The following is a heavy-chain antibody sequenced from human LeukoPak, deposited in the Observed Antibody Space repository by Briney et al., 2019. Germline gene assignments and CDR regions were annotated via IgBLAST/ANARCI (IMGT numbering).Heavy chain of an antibody. D-gene: IGHD3-22*01. V-gene: IGHV1-8*03. CDR3: AREDYYDSGSSDY. CDR2: MNPNSGST. CDR1: GYTFTSYD. Sequence: APVKVSCKASGYTFTSYDINWVRQATGQGLEWMGWMNPNSGSTAYAQKFQGRVTITRNTSISTAYMELSSLRSEDTAIYYCAREDYYDSGSSDYWGQGTLVTVSS. J-gene: IGHJ4*02.